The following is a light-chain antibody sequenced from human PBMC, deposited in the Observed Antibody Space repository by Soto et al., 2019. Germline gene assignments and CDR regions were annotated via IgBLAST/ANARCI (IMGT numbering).Light chain of an antibody. J-gene: IGKJ1*01. CDR2: AAS. Sequence: EIHMTQSPSSLSASVGSIFTITCRASHTIIKYLNWYQHKPGTAPKLLIYAASSLQSGVPSRFSGSGYGTDFTLTISSMKNEDFATYYCQQSYSITPTFGQGTKVDIK. CDR1: HTIIKY. CDR3: QQSYSITPT. V-gene: IGKV1-39*01.